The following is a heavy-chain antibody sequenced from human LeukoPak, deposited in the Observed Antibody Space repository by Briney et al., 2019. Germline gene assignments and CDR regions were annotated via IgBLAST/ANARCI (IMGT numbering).Heavy chain of an antibody. CDR3: AKVTVVVPHNWFDP. D-gene: IGHD2-2*01. CDR1: GFTFSSYG. V-gene: IGHV3-30*02. Sequence: GGSLRLSCAASGFTFSSYGMHWVRQAPGKGLEWVACIRYDGSNKYYADSVKGRFTISRDNSKNTLYLQMNSLRAEDTAVYYCAKVTVVVPHNWFDPWGQGTLVTVSS. J-gene: IGHJ5*02. CDR2: IRYDGSNK.